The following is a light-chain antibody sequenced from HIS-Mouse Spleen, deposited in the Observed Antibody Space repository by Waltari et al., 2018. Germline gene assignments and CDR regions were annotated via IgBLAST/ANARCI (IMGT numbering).Light chain of an antibody. J-gene: IGLJ2*01. CDR1: NIASKR. CDR3: QVWDSSSDHVV. Sequence: SYVLTQPPSVSVAPGQTARIPCGGNNIASKRVHWYQQKPGQAPELVVYDDSDRPSGIPERFSGSNSGNTATLTISRVEAGDEADYYCQVWDSSSDHVVFGGGTKLTVL. V-gene: IGLV3-21*02. CDR2: DDS.